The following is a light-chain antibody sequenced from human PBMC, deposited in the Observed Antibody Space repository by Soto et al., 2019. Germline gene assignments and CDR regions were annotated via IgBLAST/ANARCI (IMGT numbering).Light chain of an antibody. J-gene: IGLJ1*01. V-gene: IGLV2-8*01. CDR2: DVN. Sequence: QSALTQPHSASGSPGQSVTISCTGTSGNVGGYNYVSWYQRHPGKPPKVMIYDVNKRPSGVADRSSGSKSGNTASLTVSGLQAEDEADYYCSSHAGSDNPVVFGTGTKVTVL. CDR3: SSHAGSDNPVV. CDR1: SGNVGGYNY.